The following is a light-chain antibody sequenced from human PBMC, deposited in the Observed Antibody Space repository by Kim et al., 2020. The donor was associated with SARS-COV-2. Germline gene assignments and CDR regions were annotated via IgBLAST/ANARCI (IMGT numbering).Light chain of an antibody. V-gene: IGKV1-5*03. CDR2: WAS. J-gene: IGKJ2*01. Sequence: ASVGDRVTITCRASQNIGNLLAWYQQKPGKAPNLLIYWASTLESGVPSRFSGSRSGTEFTLTISSLQPDDFATYYCQQFNSYPYTFGQGTKPEI. CDR1: QNIGNL. CDR3: QQFNSYPYT.